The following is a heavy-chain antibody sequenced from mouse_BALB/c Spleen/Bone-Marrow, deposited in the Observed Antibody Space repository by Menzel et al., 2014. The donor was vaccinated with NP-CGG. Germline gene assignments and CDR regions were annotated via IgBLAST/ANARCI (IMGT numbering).Heavy chain of an antibody. Sequence: LVESGVELMKPGASVKISCKATGYTFSSYWIEWVKQRPGHGLEWIGEILPGSGSTNYNEKFKGKATFTADTSSNTAYMQLSSLTSEDSAVYYCAREDGNHVGFAYWGQGTLVTVSA. J-gene: IGHJ3*01. CDR2: ILPGSGST. CDR1: GYTFSSYW. V-gene: IGHV1-9*01. D-gene: IGHD2-1*01. CDR3: AREDGNHVGFAY.